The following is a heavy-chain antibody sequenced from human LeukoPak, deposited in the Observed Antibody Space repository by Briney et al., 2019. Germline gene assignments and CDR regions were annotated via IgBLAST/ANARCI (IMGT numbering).Heavy chain of an antibody. CDR2: INPNSGGT. V-gene: IGHV1-2*02. J-gene: IGHJ3*02. CDR1: GYTFTGYY. CDR3: TRALNYDSRGYYTDAFDI. Sequence: ASVKVSRKASGYTFTGYYMNCVRQAPGQGLEWMGWINPNSGGTYYAQKFQGRVTMTRDTSISTAYMELSRPRSDDTAVYYCTRALNYDSRGYYTDAFDIWGQGTMVTVSS. D-gene: IGHD3-22*01.